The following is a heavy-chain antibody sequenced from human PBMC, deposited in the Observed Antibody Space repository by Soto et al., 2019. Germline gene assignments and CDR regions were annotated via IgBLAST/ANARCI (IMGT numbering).Heavy chain of an antibody. V-gene: IGHV3-74*01. Sequence: PGGSLRLSCAATGFTFSTYWMHWVRQGPGKGLVWVSRISTDGSSTTYAETVKGRFTISRDNAKNTLYLQMNSLRAEDMAVYYCARATGSNHPFDYWGQGSLVTVSS. CDR1: GFTFSTYW. CDR2: ISTDGSST. D-gene: IGHD2-2*01. J-gene: IGHJ4*02. CDR3: ARATGSNHPFDY.